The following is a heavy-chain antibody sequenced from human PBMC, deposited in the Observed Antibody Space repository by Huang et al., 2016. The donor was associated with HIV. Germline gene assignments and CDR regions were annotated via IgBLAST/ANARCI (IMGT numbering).Heavy chain of an antibody. J-gene: IGHJ4*01. CDR1: GFTFNTYS. D-gene: IGHD3-9*01. CDR2: IRIDNGVT. V-gene: IGHV3-48*01. Sequence: EVQLVESGGGLVQPGGSRRLSCVATGFTFNTYSMVWVCQAPGKGLEWISYIRIDNGVTKYANSVKGRFTISRDTAKNSLFLQMNSLRAEDTAVYYCARGKFDILTGWDDTYYF. CDR3: ARGKFDILTGWDDTYYF.